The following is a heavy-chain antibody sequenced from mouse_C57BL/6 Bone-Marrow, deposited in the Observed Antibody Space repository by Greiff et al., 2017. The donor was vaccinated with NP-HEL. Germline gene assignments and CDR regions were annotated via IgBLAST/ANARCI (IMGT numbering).Heavy chain of an antibody. Sequence: EVQLQQSGAELVRPGASVKLSCTASGFNIKDYYMHWVKQRPEQGLEWIGWIDPENGDTEYASKFQGQATITADTSSNTAYLQLSSLTSEDTAVYYCTTEGNCIGAMDYWGQGTSVTVSS. CDR3: TTEGNCIGAMDY. CDR2: IDPENGDT. D-gene: IGHD2-1*01. J-gene: IGHJ4*01. CDR1: GFNIKDYY. V-gene: IGHV14-4*01.